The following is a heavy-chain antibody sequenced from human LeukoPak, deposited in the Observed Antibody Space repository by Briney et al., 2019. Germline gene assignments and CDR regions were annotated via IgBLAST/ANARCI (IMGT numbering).Heavy chain of an antibody. V-gene: IGHV1-2*02. Sequence: GASVKVSCKASGYTFTGYYMHWVRQAPGQGLEWMGWINPNSGGTNYAQKFQGRVTMTRDTSTSTVYMELSSLRSEDTAVYYCARESYYYMDVWGKGTTVTISS. J-gene: IGHJ6*03. CDR1: GYTFTGYY. CDR2: INPNSGGT. CDR3: ARESYYYMDV.